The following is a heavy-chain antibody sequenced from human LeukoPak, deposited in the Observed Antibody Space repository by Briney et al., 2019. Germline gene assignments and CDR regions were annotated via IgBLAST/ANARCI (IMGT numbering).Heavy chain of an antibody. CDR1: GFIFTNYG. CDR3: ARGGSYPGC. J-gene: IGHJ4*02. Sequence: GKSLRLSCAASGFIFTNYGMHWVRQAPGKGLEWVAKIKQDGSEEYYVDSVKGRFTISRDNAKNSLFLQMNSLRVEDTAIYYCARGGSYPGCWGQGTLVTVSS. D-gene: IGHD1-26*01. V-gene: IGHV3-7*03. CDR2: IKQDGSEE.